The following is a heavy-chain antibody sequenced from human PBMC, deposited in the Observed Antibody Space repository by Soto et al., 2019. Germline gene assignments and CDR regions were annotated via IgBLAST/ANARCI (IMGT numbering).Heavy chain of an antibody. D-gene: IGHD3-10*01. Sequence: QVQLVQSGAEVKRPGSSVKVSCKASGDTFNFYSINWVRQAPGLGLEWMGRVNPIVSMSNYAQKFQGRVTMTADKSTSTAYMELSSLRSEDTAVYYCARRWGEGRVDYWGQGTLVTVSS. J-gene: IGHJ4*02. V-gene: IGHV1-69*02. CDR3: ARRWGEGRVDY. CDR1: GDTFNFYS. CDR2: VNPIVSMS.